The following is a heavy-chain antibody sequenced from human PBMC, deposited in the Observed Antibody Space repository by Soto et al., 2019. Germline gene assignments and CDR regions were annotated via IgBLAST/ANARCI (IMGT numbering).Heavy chain of an antibody. Sequence: PGGSLRLSCAASGFPFSRYAMSWVRQAPGKGLEWVSAISGSGGSTYYADSVKGRCTISRDNSKNTLYLQMNSLRAEDTAVYYCAKLGSGWIDDAFDIWGQGTMVTVSS. D-gene: IGHD6-19*01. J-gene: IGHJ3*02. CDR3: AKLGSGWIDDAFDI. V-gene: IGHV3-23*01. CDR2: ISGSGGST. CDR1: GFPFSRYA.